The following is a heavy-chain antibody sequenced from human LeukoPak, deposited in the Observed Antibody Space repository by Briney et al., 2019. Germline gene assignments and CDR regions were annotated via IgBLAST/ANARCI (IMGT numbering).Heavy chain of an antibody. CDR2: IYPNSGGT. J-gene: IGHJ5*02. CDR3: AREGGGGLSNWFDP. V-gene: IGHV1-2*02. D-gene: IGHD3-16*01. CDR1: GYTFTDYY. Sequence: GASVKVSCKASGYTFTDYYMHWVRQAPGQGLEWMGWIYPNSGGTNYAQKFQGRVTMTRDTSISTAYMELSRLRSDDTAVYYCAREGGGGLSNWFDPWGQGTLVTVS.